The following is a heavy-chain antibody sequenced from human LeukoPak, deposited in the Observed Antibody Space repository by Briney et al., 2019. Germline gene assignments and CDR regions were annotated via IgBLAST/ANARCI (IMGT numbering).Heavy chain of an antibody. J-gene: IGHJ4*02. CDR3: ARRASSSWYFDY. CDR1: GGSISSSSYY. CDR2: IYYSGST. Sequence: SETLSLTCTVSGGSISSSSYYWGWIRQPPGKGLEWIGSIYYSGSTYYNPSLKSRVTISVDMSKNQFSLKLSSVTAADTAVYYCARRASSSWYFDYWGQGTLVTVSS. D-gene: IGHD6-13*01. V-gene: IGHV4-39*01.